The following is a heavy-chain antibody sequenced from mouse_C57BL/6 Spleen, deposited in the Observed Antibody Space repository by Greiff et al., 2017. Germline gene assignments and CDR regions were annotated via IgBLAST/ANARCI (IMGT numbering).Heavy chain of an antibody. CDR1: GFTFSDYG. D-gene: IGHD1-1*01. CDR3: ATSCCYGSSEYYFDY. V-gene: IGHV5-17*01. CDR2: ISSGSSTI. Sequence: EVKLMESGGGLVKPGGSLKLSCAASGFTFSDYGMHWVRQAPEKGLEWVAYISSGSSTIYYADTVKGRFTISRDNAKNTLFLQMTSLRSEDTAMYYCATSCCYGSSEYYFDYWGQGTTLTVSS. J-gene: IGHJ2*01.